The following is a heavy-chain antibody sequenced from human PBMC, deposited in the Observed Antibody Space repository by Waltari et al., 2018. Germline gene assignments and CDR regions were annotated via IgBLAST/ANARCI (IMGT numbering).Heavy chain of an antibody. Sequence: EVQLVESGGGLVQPGGSLRLPCVASGFTFSDNAMHWVRQVPGKGLASISAIIADGSGTNYADSVKGRFTISRDNSKNTVYLQMGSLRAEDTALYYCAREVWGYMESWGQGTTVTVSS. J-gene: IGHJ6*02. CDR1: GFTFSDNA. CDR3: AREVWGYMES. V-gene: IGHV3-64*07. D-gene: IGHD3-16*01. CDR2: IIADGSGT.